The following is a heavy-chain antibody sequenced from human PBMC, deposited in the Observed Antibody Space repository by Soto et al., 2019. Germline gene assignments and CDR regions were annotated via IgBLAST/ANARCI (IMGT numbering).Heavy chain of an antibody. D-gene: IGHD3-22*01. J-gene: IGHJ4*02. Sequence: ASVKVSCKASGDTFTSYYMHWVRQAPGEGLEWMGIINPSGGSTSYEQKFQGRVTMTRDTSTSTVYMELSSLRSEDTAVYYCARGGSYYDSSGYSSVQYDFWGQGTLVTVSS. CDR3: ARGGSYYDSSGYSSVQYDF. CDR1: GDTFTSYY. CDR2: INPSGGST. V-gene: IGHV1-46*01.